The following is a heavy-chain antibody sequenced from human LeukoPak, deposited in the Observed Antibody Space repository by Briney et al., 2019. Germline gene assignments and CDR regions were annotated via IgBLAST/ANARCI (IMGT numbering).Heavy chain of an antibody. CDR3: ARNMVYANDY. J-gene: IGHJ4*02. Sequence: AGGSLRLSCAASGFTFSDYYMSWIRQAPGKGLEWVSYISSGGSTIYYADSVEGRFTISRDNAKNSLYLQMNSLRAEDTAVYYCARNMVYANDYWGQGTLVTVSS. CDR1: GFTFSDYY. CDR2: ISSGGSTI. V-gene: IGHV3-11*01. D-gene: IGHD2-8*01.